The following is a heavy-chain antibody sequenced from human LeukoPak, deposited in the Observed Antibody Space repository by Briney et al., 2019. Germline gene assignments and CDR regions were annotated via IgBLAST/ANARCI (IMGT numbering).Heavy chain of an antibody. D-gene: IGHD5-18*01. CDR3: AREIHLWLIGY. V-gene: IGHV3-33*01. Sequence: PGGSLRLSCVASGFSFNNYGFHWVRQAPGKGLEWVADIYYDGSTKYYGDSVKGRFTISRDNSKNTVYLQMNSLRAEDTAVYYCAREIHLWLIGYWGQGTLVTVSS. CDR2: IYYDGSTK. J-gene: IGHJ4*02. CDR1: GFSFNNYG.